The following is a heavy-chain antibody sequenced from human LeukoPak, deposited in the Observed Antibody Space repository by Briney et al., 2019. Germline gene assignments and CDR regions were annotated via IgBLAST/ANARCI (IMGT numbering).Heavy chain of an antibody. Sequence: GGSLRLSCAASGFTFSSYAMSWVRQAPGKGLEWVSYISSSGSTIYYADSVKGRFTISRDNAKNSLYLQMNSLRAEDTAVYYCAREGPYYYGMDVWGQGTTVTVSS. V-gene: IGHV3-48*03. CDR3: AREGPYYYGMDV. CDR2: ISSSGSTI. CDR1: GFTFSSYA. J-gene: IGHJ6*02.